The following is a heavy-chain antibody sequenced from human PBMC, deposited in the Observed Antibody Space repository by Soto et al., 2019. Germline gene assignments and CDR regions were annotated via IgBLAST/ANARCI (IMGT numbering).Heavy chain of an antibody. CDR1: GDSTSEFS. D-gene: IGHD3-22*01. CDR3: TRLNYYDTSGYPYFFYY. V-gene: IGHV4-59*12. J-gene: IGHJ4*02. CDR2: VHYVGTT. Sequence: SETLSLTCSVSGDSTSEFSWSWIRQSPGKGLEWIGYVHYVGTTKYNPSHKSRVTISVDTSKKQFSLNLRSVTAADTAVYYCTRLNYYDTSGYPYFFYYWAQGAPVTVSS.